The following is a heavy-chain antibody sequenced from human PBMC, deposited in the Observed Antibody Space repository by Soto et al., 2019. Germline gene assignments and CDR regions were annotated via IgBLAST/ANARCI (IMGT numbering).Heavy chain of an antibody. V-gene: IGHV3-7*03. CDR2: IKADGSEK. CDR1: GFTFSNHW. J-gene: IGHJ4*02. Sequence: GGSLRLSCVGSGFTFSNHWMNWVRQAPGQGLEWVANIKADGSEKYYVDSVKGRYTISRDNAKNSLYLQMNSLRAEDTAVYYCARARGVDYWGQGTQVTVSS. CDR3: ARARGVDY. D-gene: IGHD3-16*01.